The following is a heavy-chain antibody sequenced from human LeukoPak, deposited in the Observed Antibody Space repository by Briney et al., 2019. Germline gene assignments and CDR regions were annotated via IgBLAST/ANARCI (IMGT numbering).Heavy chain of an antibody. CDR3: ARAQAPFDWFDP. V-gene: IGHV1-2*02. D-gene: IGHD3-10*01. Sequence: GESLKISCKGSGYSFTSYWIGWVRQAPGQGLEWMGWINPNSGGTNYAQKFQGRVTMTRDTSISTAYMELSRLRSDDTAVYYCARAQAPFDWFDPWGQGTLVTVSS. CDR1: GYSFTSYW. J-gene: IGHJ5*02. CDR2: INPNSGGT.